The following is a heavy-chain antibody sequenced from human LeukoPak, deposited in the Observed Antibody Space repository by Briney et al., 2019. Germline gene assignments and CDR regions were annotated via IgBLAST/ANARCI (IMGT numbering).Heavy chain of an antibody. Sequence: PSETLSLTCAVYGGSFSGYYWSWIRQPPGKGLEWIGEINHSGSTNYNPSLKSRVTISVDTSKNQSSLKLSSVTAADTAVYYCARGPMQPVREWEYYFDYWGQGTLVTVSS. CDR1: GGSFSGYY. V-gene: IGHV4-34*01. J-gene: IGHJ4*02. CDR3: ARGPMQPVREWEYYFDY. CDR2: INHSGST. D-gene: IGHD1-26*01.